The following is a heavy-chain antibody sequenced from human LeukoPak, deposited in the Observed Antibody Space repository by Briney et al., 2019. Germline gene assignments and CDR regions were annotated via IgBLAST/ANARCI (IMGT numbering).Heavy chain of an antibody. D-gene: IGHD1-26*01. CDR1: GGTFSSYA. V-gene: IGHV1-69*13. Sequence: ASVKVSCKASGGTFSSYAISWVRQAPGQGLEWMGGIIPIFGTANYAQKFQGRVTVTGDESTSTAYMELSSLRSEDTAVYYCVRDHIVGATSAYFDYWGQGTLVTVSS. J-gene: IGHJ4*02. CDR3: VRDHIVGATSAYFDY. CDR2: IIPIFGTA.